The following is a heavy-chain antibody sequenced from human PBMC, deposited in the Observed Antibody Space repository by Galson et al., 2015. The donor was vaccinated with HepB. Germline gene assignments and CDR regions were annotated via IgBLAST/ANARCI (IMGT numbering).Heavy chain of an antibody. J-gene: IGHJ4*02. D-gene: IGHD1-1*01. Sequence: SVKVSCKASGGTFSSYAISWVRQAPGQGLEWMGGIIPIFGTANYAQKFQGRVTITADESTSTAYMELSSLRSEDTAVYYCARGYNWNDFSFDYWGQGTLVTVSS. CDR1: GGTFSSYA. CDR3: ARGYNWNDFSFDY. V-gene: IGHV1-69*13. CDR2: IIPIFGTA.